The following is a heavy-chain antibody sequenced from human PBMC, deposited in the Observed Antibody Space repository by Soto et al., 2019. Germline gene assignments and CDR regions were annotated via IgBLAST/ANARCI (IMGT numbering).Heavy chain of an antibody. CDR2: ISYDGSNK. J-gene: IGHJ4*02. CDR3: AKDKSHSGYDFYDY. Sequence: HPGGSLRLSCAASGFTFSSYGMHWVRQAPGKGLEWVAVISYDGSNKYYADSVKGRFTISRDNSKNTLYLQMNSLRAEDTAVYYCAKDKSHSGYDFYDYWGQGTLVTVSS. D-gene: IGHD5-12*01. V-gene: IGHV3-30*18. CDR1: GFTFSSYG.